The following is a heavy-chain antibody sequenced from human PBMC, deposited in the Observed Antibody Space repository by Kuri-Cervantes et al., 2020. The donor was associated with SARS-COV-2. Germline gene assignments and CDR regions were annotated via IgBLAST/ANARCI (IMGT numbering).Heavy chain of an antibody. CDR1: GFTFSDYA. J-gene: IGHJ2*01. V-gene: IGHV3-43*02. Sequence: GESLKISCAASGFTFSDYAMQWVRQVPGKGLQWVSLISADGNTSYYADSVKGRFTVSRDNSKNSLYLQMNSLRAEDTAVYYCARDRGGWYTLYWYFDLWGRGTLVTVSS. CDR3: ARDRGGWYTLYWYFDL. D-gene: IGHD6-19*01. CDR2: ISADGNTS.